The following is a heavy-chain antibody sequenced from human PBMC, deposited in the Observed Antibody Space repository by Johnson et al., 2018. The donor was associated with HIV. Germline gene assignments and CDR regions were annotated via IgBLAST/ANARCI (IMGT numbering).Heavy chain of an antibody. V-gene: IGHV3-7*05. CDR2: IKQDGSEK. CDR1: GITFSSYW. CDR3: ARVNFPSTGPSLRRVGACDI. D-gene: IGHD3-10*01. Sequence: VQLVESGGGLVQPGGSLRLSCAASGITFSSYWMSWVRQAPGKGLEWVANIKQDGSEKYYVDSVKGRFTISRDNAKNSMYLQMNRLRADDTAVYCCARVNFPSTGPSLRRVGACDIWGQGTMVTVSS. J-gene: IGHJ3*02.